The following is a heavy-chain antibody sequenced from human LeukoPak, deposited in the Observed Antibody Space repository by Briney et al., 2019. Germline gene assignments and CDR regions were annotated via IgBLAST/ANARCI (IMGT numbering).Heavy chain of an antibody. CDR2: INHSGST. Sequence: PSETLSLTCAVYGGSFSGYYWSWIRQPPGKGLEWIGEINHSGSTNYNPSLKSRVTISVDTSKNQFSLKLSSVTAADTAVYYCARLAAAATNGGYYYYMDVWGKGTTVTVSS. V-gene: IGHV4-34*01. J-gene: IGHJ6*03. CDR3: ARLAAAATNGGYYYYMDV. CDR1: GGSFSGYY. D-gene: IGHD6-13*01.